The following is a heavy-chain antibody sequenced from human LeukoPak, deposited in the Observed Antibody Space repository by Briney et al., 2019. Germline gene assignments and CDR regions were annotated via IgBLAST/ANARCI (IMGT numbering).Heavy chain of an antibody. D-gene: IGHD4-17*01. CDR3: ARETTAYFDY. CDR1: GFTFSSYG. J-gene: IGHJ4*02. V-gene: IGHV3-30*03. CDR2: ISYDAESN. Sequence: GGSLRLSCVTSGFTFSSYGMHWVRQLPGKGLEWVAVISYDAESNYHVDSVKGRFTISRDNSKNTLYLQMNSLRAEDTAVYYCARETTAYFDYWGQGTLVTVSS.